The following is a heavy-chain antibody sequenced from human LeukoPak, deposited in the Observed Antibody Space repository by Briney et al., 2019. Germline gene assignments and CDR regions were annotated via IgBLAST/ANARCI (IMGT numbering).Heavy chain of an antibody. V-gene: IGHV4-39*07. D-gene: IGHD5-18*01. CDR1: GGSISSSSYY. CDR2: IYYSGST. J-gene: IGHJ6*03. CDR3: ARWGRGYSYGRGFSYYYYYMDV. Sequence: SETLSLTCTVSGGSISSSSYYWGWIRQPPGKGLEWIGSIYYSGSTYYNPSLKSRVTISVDTSKSQFSLKLSSVTAADTAVYYCARWGRGYSYGRGFSYYYYYMDVWGKGTTVTVSS.